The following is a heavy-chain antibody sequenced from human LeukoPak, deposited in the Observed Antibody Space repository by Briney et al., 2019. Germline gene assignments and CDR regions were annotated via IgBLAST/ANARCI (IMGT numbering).Heavy chain of an antibody. CDR2: IRGDGSRE. V-gene: IGHV3-7*01. CDR3: VRDANYHDRSNDYDVFDI. Sequence: GGSLRLSRAASGFTFSNYWMVWVRQTPAEGLDWVANIRGDGSREYYLDSVKGRFTISRENAKNSLYLQMSCLRADDTAVYNCVRDANYHDRSNDYDVFDIWGQGTMVTVSS. CDR1: GFTFSNYW. J-gene: IGHJ3*02. D-gene: IGHD3-22*01.